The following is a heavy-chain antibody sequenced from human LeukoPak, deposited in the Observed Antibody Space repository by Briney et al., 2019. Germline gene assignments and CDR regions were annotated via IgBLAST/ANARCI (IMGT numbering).Heavy chain of an antibody. V-gene: IGHV5-51*01. D-gene: IGHD1-26*01. CDR2: IFPADSDT. J-gene: IGHJ4*02. CDR1: GYSFSNYW. Sequence: GESLKISCKGSGYSFSNYWIAWVRRMPGKGLEWMGIIFPADSDTRYSPSLQGQVTISVDKSINTAYLQWSSLKASDCAMYYCARPPGVGATSFDYWGQGTLVTVSS. CDR3: ARPPGVGATSFDY.